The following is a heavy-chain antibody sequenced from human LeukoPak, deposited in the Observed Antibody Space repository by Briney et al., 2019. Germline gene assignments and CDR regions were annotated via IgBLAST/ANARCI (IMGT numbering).Heavy chain of an antibody. CDR1: GFNSEDHA. CDR2: IYWSSSGT. J-gene: IGHJ4*02. CDR3: ARDRAWDYLDS. D-gene: IGHD1-26*01. V-gene: IGHV3-9*02. Sequence: GRSLRLSCVVSGFNSEDHAMHWVRQAPGKGLEWVSGIYWSSSGTGYADSVKGRFTVSRDSAKNSLYLQMDSLRVEDTAIYYCARDRAWDYLDSWDQGPLVTVSS.